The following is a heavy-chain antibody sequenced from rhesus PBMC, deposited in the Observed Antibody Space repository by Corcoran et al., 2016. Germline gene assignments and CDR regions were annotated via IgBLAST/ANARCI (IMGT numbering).Heavy chain of an antibody. CDR3: ARALYYYSGTYYYYFDY. CDR1: GGSISDSYR. CDR2: IYGTITST. J-gene: IGHJ4*01. D-gene: IGHD3-16*01. Sequence: QVQLQESGPGVVKPSETLSLTCAVSGGSISDSYRWSWIRQPPGKGLEWIGYIYGTITSTNYNPSRKSLGTISKDTSKNQFSLKLTSVTAADTAVYYCARALYYYSGTYYYYFDYWGQGVLVTVSS. V-gene: IGHV4S10*01.